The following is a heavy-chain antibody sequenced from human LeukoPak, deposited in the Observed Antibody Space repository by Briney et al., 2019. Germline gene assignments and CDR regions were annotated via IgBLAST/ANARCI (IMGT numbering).Heavy chain of an antibody. CDR2: ISAYNGNT. D-gene: IGHD5-18*01. CDR3: ASGVNSYGVPSFDY. V-gene: IGHV1-18*01. J-gene: IGHJ4*02. CDR1: GYTFTSYG. Sequence: SVKVSCKASGYTFTSYGISWVRQAPGQGLEWMGWISAYNGNTNYAQKLLGRVTMTTDTSTSTAYMELRSLRSDDTAVYYCASGVNSYGVPSFDYWGQGTLVTVSS.